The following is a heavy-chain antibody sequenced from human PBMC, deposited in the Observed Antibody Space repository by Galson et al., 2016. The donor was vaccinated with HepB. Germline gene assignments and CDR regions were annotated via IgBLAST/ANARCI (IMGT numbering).Heavy chain of an antibody. J-gene: IGHJ6*03. V-gene: IGHV3-48*02. D-gene: IGHD6-13*01. CDR3: ARDARGSWRHSYSYHYYMDV. CDR1: GITFGAYS. CDR2: ISSSNTAI. Sequence: SLRLSCAASGITFGAYSMNWVRQAPGKGLEWISYISSSNTAIYYADSVKGRFTISRDNGQNSLFLQRNNLRDEDTAVYYCARDARGSWRHSYSYHYYMDVWGKGTTVTVSS.